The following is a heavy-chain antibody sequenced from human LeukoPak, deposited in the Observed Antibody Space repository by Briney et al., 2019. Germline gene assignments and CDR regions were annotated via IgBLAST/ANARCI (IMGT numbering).Heavy chain of an antibody. J-gene: IGHJ4*02. CDR3: ATKQWLAPPPDS. D-gene: IGHD6-19*01. CDR1: GFTFSKYS. CDR2: FNTDGTVT. V-gene: IGHV3-74*01. Sequence: PGGSLRLSCAASGFTFSKYSMLWVRQAPGKGLESVSRFNTDGTVTTYADSVKGRFTASRDNADNTMFLQMNSVRDEDTAVYYCATKQWLAPPPDSWGQGTPVTVSS.